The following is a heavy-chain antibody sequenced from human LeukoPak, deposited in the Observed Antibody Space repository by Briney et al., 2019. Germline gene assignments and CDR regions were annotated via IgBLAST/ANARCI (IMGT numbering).Heavy chain of an antibody. J-gene: IGHJ4*02. CDR3: ARVAGSYPPSYFDY. V-gene: IGHV3-33*01. D-gene: IGHD1-26*01. Sequence: GGSLRLSCAASGFTFSSYGMHWVRQAPGKGLEWVAVIWYDGSNKYYADSVKGRFTISRDNSKNTLYLQMNSLRAEDTAVYCCARVAGSYPPSYFDYWGQGTLVTVSS. CDR1: GFTFSSYG. CDR2: IWYDGSNK.